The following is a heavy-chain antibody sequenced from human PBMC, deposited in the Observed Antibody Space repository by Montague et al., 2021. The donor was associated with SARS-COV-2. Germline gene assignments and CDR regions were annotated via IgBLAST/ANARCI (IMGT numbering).Heavy chain of an antibody. Sequence: SETLSLTCSVTGGSISSYYWSWIRQSPGKGLERIGYIFHSGITDYNPSLKSRVTISVDMSKNQFSLQLNSVTAADSAVYYCARTEYNWNDWFDPWSQGTLVTVSS. CDR2: IFHSGIT. CDR3: ARTEYNWNDWFDP. CDR1: GGSISSYY. D-gene: IGHD1-20*01. V-gene: IGHV4-59*13. J-gene: IGHJ5*02.